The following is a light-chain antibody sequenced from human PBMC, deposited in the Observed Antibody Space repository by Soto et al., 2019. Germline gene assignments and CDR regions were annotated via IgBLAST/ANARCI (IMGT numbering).Light chain of an antibody. Sequence: QSALTQPPSASGSVGQSVTISCTGTSNDVGGYNYVSWYLQYPGTAPKVLIYEVRKRPSGVPERFSGSKSGNTASLTVSGLQAEDEADYYCSSSAGGNSYVFGSGTKVTVL. CDR3: SSSAGGNSYV. V-gene: IGLV2-8*01. CDR1: SNDVGGYNY. J-gene: IGLJ1*01. CDR2: EVR.